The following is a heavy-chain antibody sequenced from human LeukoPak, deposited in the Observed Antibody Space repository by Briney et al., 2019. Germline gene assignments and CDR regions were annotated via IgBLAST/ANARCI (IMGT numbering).Heavy chain of an antibody. Sequence: GGSLRLSCAVSGFTVSSNYMSWVRQAPGKGLEWVSVIYSGGSRYYADSVKGRLTISRDNSKNTLYLQMNSLRAEDTAVYYCAKVSNYDSSGYSDYWGQGTLVTVSS. CDR2: IYSGGSR. CDR3: AKVSNYDSSGYSDY. V-gene: IGHV3-53*01. J-gene: IGHJ4*02. CDR1: GFTVSSNY. D-gene: IGHD3-22*01.